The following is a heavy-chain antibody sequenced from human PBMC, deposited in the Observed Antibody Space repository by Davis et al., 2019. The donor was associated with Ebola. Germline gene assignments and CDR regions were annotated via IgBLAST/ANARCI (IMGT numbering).Heavy chain of an antibody. D-gene: IGHD2-15*01. CDR3: AKSPPLVVVAATLFDY. Sequence: GESLKISCAASGFIFSSYPMSWVRQAPGKGLEWVSGISGGGTSTFYADSVKGRFTISRDNSKSTLYLQMNSLRVEDMAVYYCAKSPPLVVVAATLFDYWGQGTLVTVSS. V-gene: IGHV3-23*01. CDR1: GFIFSSYP. J-gene: IGHJ4*02. CDR2: ISGGGTST.